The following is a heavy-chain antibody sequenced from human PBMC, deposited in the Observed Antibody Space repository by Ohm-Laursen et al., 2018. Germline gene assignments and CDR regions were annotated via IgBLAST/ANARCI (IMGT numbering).Heavy chain of an antibody. V-gene: IGHV4-59*06. CDR2: VSYSENT. CDR1: GGSFSGYY. J-gene: IGHJ4*02. D-gene: IGHD6-19*01. Sequence: SDTLSLTCAVYGGSFSGYYWSWIRQPPGKGLEWIGYVSYSENTYYNPSLKSRLLISVDRSKNQFSLKLSSVIAADTAMYYCARHASVTGLDYWGQGTLVTVSS. CDR3: ARHASVTGLDY.